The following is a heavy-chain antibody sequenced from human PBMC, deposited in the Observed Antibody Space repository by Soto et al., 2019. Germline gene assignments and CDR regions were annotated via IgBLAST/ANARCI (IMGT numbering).Heavy chain of an antibody. J-gene: IGHJ6*02. CDR1: GLTFRSYA. D-gene: IGHD1-1*01. Sequence: EVQLLESGGGLVQPGGSLRLSCEPSGLTFRSYAMSGFRKAPGKGLGWVSGINGFGDRTNYADSVKGRFTISRDNSKNTLYLQMNSLRVEDTAIYYCANVDWNYGKDAWGQGTTVTFSS. V-gene: IGHV3-23*01. CDR3: ANVDWNYGKDA. CDR2: INGFGDRT.